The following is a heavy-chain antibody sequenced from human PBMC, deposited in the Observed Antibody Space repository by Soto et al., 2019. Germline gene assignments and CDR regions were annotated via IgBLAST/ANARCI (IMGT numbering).Heavy chain of an antibody. CDR3: ARAYSSSDDFDY. D-gene: IGHD3-22*01. V-gene: IGHV1-2*04. CDR2: INPNSGGT. CDR1: VYAFTDYY. J-gene: IGHJ4*02. Sequence: ATQKLACPPYVYAFTDYYMHWVQQAPGQGLEWMGWINPNSGGTNYAQQFQGWVTMTRDTSISTAYMELNRDDTAVYYCARAYSSSDDFDYWGQ.